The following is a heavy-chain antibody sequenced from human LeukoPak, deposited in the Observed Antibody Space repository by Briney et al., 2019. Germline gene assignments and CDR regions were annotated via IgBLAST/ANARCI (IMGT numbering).Heavy chain of an antibody. D-gene: IGHD3-10*01. CDR2: ISSSSSYI. J-gene: IGHJ5*02. CDR1: GFTFSSYS. CDR3: ARASRAIFRITMVQDLEFDP. Sequence: GGSLRLSCAASGFTFSSYSMNWVRQAPGKGLEWVSSISSSSSYIYYADSVKGRFTISRDNAKNSLYLQMNSLRAEDTAVYYCARASRAIFRITMVQDLEFDPWGQGTLVTVSS. V-gene: IGHV3-21*01.